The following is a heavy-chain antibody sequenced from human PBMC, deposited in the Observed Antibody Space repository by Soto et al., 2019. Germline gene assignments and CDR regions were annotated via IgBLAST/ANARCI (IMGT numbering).Heavy chain of an antibody. V-gene: IGHV3-23*01. CDR3: ATDHRVTFAD. J-gene: IGHJ4*01. CDR1: GFIFNNYA. D-gene: IGHD4-4*01. CDR2: IRGSGAGS. Sequence: GGSLRLSCAASGFIFNNYAMNWVRQAPGTGLEWVAAIRGSGAGSYYADSVKGRFTISRDESKSTLYLQMDSLRVEDTAMYYCATDHRVTFADRGHGALVTGSS.